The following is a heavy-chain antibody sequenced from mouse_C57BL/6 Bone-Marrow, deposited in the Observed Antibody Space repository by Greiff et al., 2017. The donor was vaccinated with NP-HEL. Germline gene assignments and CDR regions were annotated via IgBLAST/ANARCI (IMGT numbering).Heavy chain of an antibody. J-gene: IGHJ3*01. CDR3: ARSIYYYGEGFAY. Sequence: QVQLQQPGAELVKPGASVKLSCKASGYTFTSYWMQWVKQRPGQGLEWIGEIDPSDSYTNYNQKFKGKATLTVDTSSSTAYMQLSSLTSEDSAVYYCARSIYYYGEGFAYWGQGTLVTVSA. CDR2: IDPSDSYT. CDR1: GYTFTSYW. D-gene: IGHD1-1*01. V-gene: IGHV1-50*01.